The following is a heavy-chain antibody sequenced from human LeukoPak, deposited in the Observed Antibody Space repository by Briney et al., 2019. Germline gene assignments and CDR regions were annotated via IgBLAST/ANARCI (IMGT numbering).Heavy chain of an antibody. Sequence: ASVTVSCKATGSTFTGNYVNWVRQAREKGRESLGIINPSGGSTSYAQKFQGRVTMTRDTSTSTVYMELSTLRSEDTDVYYCAREDCSSTSCYLIGWFDPWGQGTLVTVSS. D-gene: IGHD2-2*01. CDR2: INPSGGST. CDR1: GSTFTGNY. J-gene: IGHJ5*02. CDR3: AREDCSSTSCYLIGWFDP. V-gene: IGHV1-46*03.